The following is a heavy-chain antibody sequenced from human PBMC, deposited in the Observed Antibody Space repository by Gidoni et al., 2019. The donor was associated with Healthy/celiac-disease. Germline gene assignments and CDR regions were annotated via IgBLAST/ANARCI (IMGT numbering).Heavy chain of an antibody. Sequence: QVQLQESGPGLVKPSATLSLTCAVSGYSISSGYYWGWLRQPPGKGLEWIGSIYHSGSTYYNPSLKSRVTISVDTSKNQFSLKLSSVTAADTAVYYCAREGVAVAVYYYYGMDVWGQGTTVTVSS. CDR3: AREGVAVAVYYYYGMDV. CDR1: GYSISSGYY. CDR2: IYHSGST. J-gene: IGHJ6*02. D-gene: IGHD6-19*01. V-gene: IGHV4-38-2*02.